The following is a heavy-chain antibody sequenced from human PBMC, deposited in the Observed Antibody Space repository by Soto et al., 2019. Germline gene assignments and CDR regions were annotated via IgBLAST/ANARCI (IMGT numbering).Heavy chain of an antibody. CDR3: ARGQRSDYYYYYYMHV. CDR2: IYYSGST. CDR1: GGSISSYY. V-gene: IGHV4-59*01. Sequence: SETLSLTCTVSGGSISSYYWSWIRQPPGKGLEWIGYIYYSGSTNYNPSLKSRVTISVDTSKNQFSLKLSSVTAADTAVYYCARGQRSDYYYYYYMHVWGKGTTVTVSS. J-gene: IGHJ6*03. D-gene: IGHD1-1*01.